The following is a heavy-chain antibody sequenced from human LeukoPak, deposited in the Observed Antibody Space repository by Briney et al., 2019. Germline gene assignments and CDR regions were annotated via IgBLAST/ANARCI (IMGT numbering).Heavy chain of an antibody. D-gene: IGHD6-6*01. J-gene: IGHJ6*02. CDR2: IRGGGDTT. CDR1: GFSFTSYA. CDR3: ARDSEYYYYGMDV. Sequence: PGGSLRLSCAASGFSFTSYALSWVRQAPGKGLVWVSGIRGGGDTTFYADSVKGRFTISRDKSKDTLYLQMNSLRAEDTAVYYCARDSEYYYYGMDVWGQGTTVTVSS. V-gene: IGHV3-23*01.